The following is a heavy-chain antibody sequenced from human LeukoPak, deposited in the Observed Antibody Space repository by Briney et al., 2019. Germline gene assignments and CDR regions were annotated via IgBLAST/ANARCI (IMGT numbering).Heavy chain of an antibody. CDR3: ARPYSSSWSLFGY. V-gene: IGHV7-4-1*02. CDR1: GHTFTSYA. Sequence: ASVKVSCKASGHTFTSYAMNWVRQAPGQGLEWMGWINTNTGNPTYAQGFTGRFVFSLDTSVSTAYLQISSLKAEDTAVYYCARPYSSSWSLFGYWGQGTLVTDSS. D-gene: IGHD6-13*01. J-gene: IGHJ4*02. CDR2: INTNTGNP.